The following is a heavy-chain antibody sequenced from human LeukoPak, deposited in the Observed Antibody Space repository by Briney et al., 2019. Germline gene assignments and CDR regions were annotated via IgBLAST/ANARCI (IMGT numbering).Heavy chain of an antibody. D-gene: IGHD5-12*01. CDR1: GFTFGTYD. V-gene: IGHV3-13*01. Sequence: PGGSLRLSCAASGFTFGTYDMHWVRQPIGKGLEWVSFLTTAGDTYYAGSVKGRFTISSENAKNSLYLQMNGLRAGDTAVYYCARGRSGNTFDYWGQGTLVTVSS. CDR3: ARGRSGNTFDY. CDR2: LTTAGDT. J-gene: IGHJ4*02.